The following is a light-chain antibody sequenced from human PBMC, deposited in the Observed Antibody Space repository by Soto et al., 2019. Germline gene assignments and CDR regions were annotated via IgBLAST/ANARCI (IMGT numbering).Light chain of an antibody. J-gene: IGKJ5*01. Sequence: DIQLTQSPSFLSASVGDRVTITCRASQGISSYLAWYQQKPGKAPKLLIYAASTLQSGVPSRFSGSGSGTEFTLTISSLQPEDFATYYCQQLNSFTFGQGTRLEIK. CDR3: QQLNSFT. CDR1: QGISSY. CDR2: AAS. V-gene: IGKV1-9*01.